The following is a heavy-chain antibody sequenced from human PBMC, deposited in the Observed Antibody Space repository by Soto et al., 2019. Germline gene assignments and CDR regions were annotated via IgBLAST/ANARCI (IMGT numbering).Heavy chain of an antibody. D-gene: IGHD6-13*01. Sequence: GGSLRLSCAASGFTFSDYYMSWVRQAPGKGLEWVSYISSRSSYTKYADSVKGRFTISRDNAKNSLYLQMNSLRAEDTAVYYCARDGNIATTTSRLHAEYFQHWGQGTLVTVS. CDR3: ARDGNIATTTSRLHAEYFQH. V-gene: IGHV3-11*06. J-gene: IGHJ1*01. CDR1: GFTFSDYY. CDR2: ISSRSSYT.